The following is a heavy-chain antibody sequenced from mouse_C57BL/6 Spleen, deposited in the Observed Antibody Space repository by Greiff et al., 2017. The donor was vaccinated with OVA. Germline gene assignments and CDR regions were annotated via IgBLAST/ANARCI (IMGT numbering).Heavy chain of an antibody. CDR1: GYTFTTYP. J-gene: IGHJ1*03. D-gene: IGHD1-1*01. Sequence: VQLQQSGAELVKPGASVKLSCKASGYTFTTYPIDWVKQSHGQSLEWIGNFHPYNGGTTYNEKFKGKATLTVEKSSSTVYLALSRLTSDDSAVYYCGTYDYYEGWAYWGKGTSVTVSA. CDR3: GTYDYYEGWAY. CDR2: FHPYNGGT. V-gene: IGHV1-47*01.